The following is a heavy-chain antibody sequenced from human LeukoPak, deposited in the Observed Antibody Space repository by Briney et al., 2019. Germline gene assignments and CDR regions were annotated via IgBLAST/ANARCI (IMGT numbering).Heavy chain of an antibody. J-gene: IGHJ4*02. Sequence: SQTLSLTCTVSGGSISSGGYYWSWIRQHPGKGLEWMGYIYYSGSTYYNPSLKSRVTISVDTSKNQFSLKLSSVTAADTAVYYCARAQAGGYYNWDYWGQGTLVTVSS. CDR1: GGSISSGGYY. D-gene: IGHD3-10*01. CDR3: ARAQAGGYYNWDY. CDR2: IYYSGST. V-gene: IGHV4-31*03.